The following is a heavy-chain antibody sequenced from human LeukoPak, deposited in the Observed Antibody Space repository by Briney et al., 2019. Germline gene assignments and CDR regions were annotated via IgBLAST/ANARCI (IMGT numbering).Heavy chain of an antibody. J-gene: IGHJ1*01. CDR3: AKAARRSYSRFTEYFQH. CDR1: GFTFSSYA. D-gene: IGHD1-26*01. V-gene: IGHV3-23*01. Sequence: GGSLKLSCAASGFTFSSYAMSWVRQAPGKGLEWVSAISGSGGSTYYADSVKGRFTISRDNSKNTLYLQMNSLRAEDTAVYYCAKAARRSYSRFTEYFQHWGQGTLVTVSS. CDR2: ISGSGGST.